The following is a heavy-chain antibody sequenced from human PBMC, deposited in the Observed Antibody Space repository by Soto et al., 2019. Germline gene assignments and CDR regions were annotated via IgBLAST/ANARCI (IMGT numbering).Heavy chain of an antibody. CDR2: IRSKANKYAT. CDR3: TRLAVAGTDS. J-gene: IGHJ4*02. D-gene: IGHD6-19*01. CDR1: GFTFSGSA. Sequence: EVQLVESGGGLVQPGGSLKLSCAASGFTFSGSAMHWVRQGCGKGLEWVGRIRSKANKYATAYAASVKGRFTISRDDSNNMAYLQRNSLKSEDTAVYYCTRLAVAGTDSWGQGTLVTVAS. V-gene: IGHV3-73*02.